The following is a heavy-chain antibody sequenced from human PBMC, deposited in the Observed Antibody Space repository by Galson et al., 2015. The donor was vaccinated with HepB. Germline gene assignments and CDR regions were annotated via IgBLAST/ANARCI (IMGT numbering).Heavy chain of an antibody. CDR3: ARNDYYDSSGSVYGMDV. CDR2: ISAYNGNT. D-gene: IGHD3-22*01. J-gene: IGHJ6*02. V-gene: IGHV1-18*01. Sequence: SVKVSCKASGYTFTSYGISWVRQAPGQGLEWMGWISAYNGNTNYAQKLQGRVTMTTDISTSTAYMELRSLRSDDTAVYYCARNDYYDSSGSVYGMDVWGQGTTVTVSS. CDR1: GYTFTSYG.